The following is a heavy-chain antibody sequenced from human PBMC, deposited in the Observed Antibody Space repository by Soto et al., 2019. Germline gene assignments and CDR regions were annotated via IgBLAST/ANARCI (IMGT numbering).Heavy chain of an antibody. CDR2: IYYSGST. V-gene: IGHV4-39*01. J-gene: IGHJ6*02. Sequence: NPSETLSLTCTVSGGSISSSSYYWGWIRQPPGKGLEWIGSIYYSGSTYYNPSLKSRVTISVDTSKNQFSLKLSSVTAADTAVYYCAILTVTANYYYYYGMDVWGQGTTVTVSS. CDR3: AILTVTANYYYYYGMDV. CDR1: GGSISSSSYY. D-gene: IGHD4-4*01.